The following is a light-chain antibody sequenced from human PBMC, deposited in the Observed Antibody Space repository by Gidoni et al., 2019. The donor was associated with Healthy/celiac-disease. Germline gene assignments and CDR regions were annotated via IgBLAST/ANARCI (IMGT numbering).Light chain of an antibody. V-gene: IGKV4-1*01. CDR3: QQYYSLYT. CDR2: WAS. Sequence: DIVMTQSPDSLAVSLGERATINCKSSQSVLYSSNNKNYLAWYQQKPGQPPKLLIYWASTRESGVPDRFIGSGSGTDFTLTISSLQAEDVAVYYCQQYYSLYTFGQGTKLEIK. J-gene: IGKJ2*01. CDR1: QSVLYSSNNKNY.